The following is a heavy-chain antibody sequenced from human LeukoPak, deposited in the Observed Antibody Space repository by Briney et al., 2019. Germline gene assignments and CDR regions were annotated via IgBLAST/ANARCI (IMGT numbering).Heavy chain of an antibody. D-gene: IGHD2-8*01. J-gene: IGHJ3*02. Sequence: GGSLRLSCAASGFTFSTYVMQWVRQAPGKGLEYVSAITGDGGYTYYANSVKGRFTISRDNSKKTLYLQMGSLRADDMAVYYCARVSTNDRRNAFDTWGQGTMVTVSS. CDR1: GFTFSTYV. CDR2: ITGDGGYT. CDR3: ARVSTNDRRNAFDT. V-gene: IGHV3-64*01.